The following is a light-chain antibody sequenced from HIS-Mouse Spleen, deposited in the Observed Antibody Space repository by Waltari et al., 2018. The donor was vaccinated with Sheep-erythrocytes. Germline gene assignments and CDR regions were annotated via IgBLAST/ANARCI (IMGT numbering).Light chain of an antibody. Sequence: QSALTQPASVSGSPGQSITISCTATSSDVGSYNFVSWYQQHPGKAPKLMIYEGSKRPSGVSNRFSGSKSGNTASLTISGLKAEDEADYYCCSYAGSSTPWVFGGGTKLTVL. CDR1: SSDVGSYNF. CDR3: CSYAGSSTPWV. CDR2: EGS. J-gene: IGLJ3*02. V-gene: IGLV2-23*01.